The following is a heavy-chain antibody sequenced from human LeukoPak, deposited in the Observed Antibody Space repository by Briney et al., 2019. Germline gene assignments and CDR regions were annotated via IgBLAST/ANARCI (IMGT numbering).Heavy chain of an antibody. CDR1: GDSISSSGSY. J-gene: IGHJ4*02. CDR2: IYYSRST. D-gene: IGHD3-16*01. CDR3: ERHVGKWGWDY. V-gene: IGHV4-39*01. Sequence: SETLSLTCTVSGDSISSSGSYWTWIRQPPGKGLEWIGYIYYSRSTYYTPSLKSRVTISVDPSKNQFSLKLSSVTAADTAMYYCERHVGKWGWDYWGQGTLVTVSS.